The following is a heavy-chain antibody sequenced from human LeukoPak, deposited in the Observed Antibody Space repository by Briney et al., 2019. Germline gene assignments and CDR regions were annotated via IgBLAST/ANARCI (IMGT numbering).Heavy chain of an antibody. CDR3: ARDGDLAPEAPFDF. J-gene: IGHJ4*02. Sequence: GGSLRLSCAASGFTFSDYEMNWVRQAPGKGLEWISYISSSDGTTYYADSVKGRFTISRDNARNSLYLQMNGLRADDTAVYYCARDGDLAPEAPFDFWGQGTLVTVSS. CDR1: GFTFSDYE. CDR2: ISSSDGTT. D-gene: IGHD3-3*01. V-gene: IGHV3-48*03.